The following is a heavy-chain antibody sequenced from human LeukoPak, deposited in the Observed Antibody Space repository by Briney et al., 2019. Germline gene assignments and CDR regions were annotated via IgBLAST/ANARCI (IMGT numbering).Heavy chain of an antibody. J-gene: IGHJ5*02. Sequence: ASVKVSCKASGYTFTNYYMHWVRQAPGQGLEWLGIITPSGGSTWYAQKFQGRVTMTRDMSTSTDYMELSSLRSEDTAVYYCARDNSVGDYAWWFDPWGQGTLVTVSS. D-gene: IGHD1-26*01. CDR3: ARDNSVGDYAWWFDP. CDR1: GYTFTNYY. CDR2: ITPSGGST. V-gene: IGHV1-46*01.